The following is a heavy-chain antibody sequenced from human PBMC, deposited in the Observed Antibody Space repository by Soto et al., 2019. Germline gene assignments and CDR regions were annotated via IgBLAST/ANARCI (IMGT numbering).Heavy chain of an antibody. CDR1: GYTFISYG. J-gene: IGHJ4*02. V-gene: IGHV1-18*01. Sequence: ASVKVSCKASGYTFISYGISWVRQAPGQGLEWMGWIRAYNGNTNYAQKLQGRVTISDDKSISTAYLQWSSLKASDTAIYFCARLIRSSTTFLHFDSWGQGTPVTVSS. CDR3: ARLIRSSTTFLHFDS. CDR2: IRAYNGNT. D-gene: IGHD3-3*01.